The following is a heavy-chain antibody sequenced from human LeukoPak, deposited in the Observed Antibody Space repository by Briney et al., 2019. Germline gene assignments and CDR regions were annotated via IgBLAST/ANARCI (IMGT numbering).Heavy chain of an antibody. J-gene: IGHJ4*02. Sequence: GGSLRLSCAASGFTFSSYAMHWVRQAPGKGLEWVAVISYDGSNKYYADSVKGRFTISRDNAKNSLYLQMNSLRAEDTALYYCAKVGSGEVRWGQGTLVTVSS. CDR2: ISYDGSNK. CDR1: GFTFSSYA. V-gene: IGHV3-30-3*01. D-gene: IGHD6-19*01. CDR3: AKVGSGEVR.